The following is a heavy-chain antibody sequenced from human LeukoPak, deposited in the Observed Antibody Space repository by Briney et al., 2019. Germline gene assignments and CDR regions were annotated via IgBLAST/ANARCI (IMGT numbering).Heavy chain of an antibody. CDR1: GFPFSSYV. CDR2: ISGSGDST. V-gene: IGHV3-23*01. D-gene: IGHD1-14*01. CDR3: AKAEPIRAALPDY. Sequence: PGGSLRLSCAASGFPFSSYVMRWVRQGPGKGLQWVSAISGSGDSTDYADSVKGRFTISRDNSKNTQYLQMNSLRAEDTAVYYCAKAEPIRAALPDYWGQGTLVTVSS. J-gene: IGHJ4*02.